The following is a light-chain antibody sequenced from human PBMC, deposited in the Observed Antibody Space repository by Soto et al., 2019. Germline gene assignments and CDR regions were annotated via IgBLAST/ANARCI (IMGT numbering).Light chain of an antibody. V-gene: IGLV1-44*01. Sequence: QSVVTQTPSASGTPGQRVTISCSGSSSNIGDSPVDWYQQVPGAAPKLLIYTNNQRPSGVPDRFSGSKSGTSASLAISGLQSEDEADYYCAAWDDSLNGVVFGGGTKLTVL. CDR3: AAWDDSLNGVV. CDR2: TNN. J-gene: IGLJ2*01. CDR1: SSNIGDSP.